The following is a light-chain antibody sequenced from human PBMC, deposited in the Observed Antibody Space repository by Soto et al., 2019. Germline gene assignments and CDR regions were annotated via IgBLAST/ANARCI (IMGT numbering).Light chain of an antibody. Sequence: QSALTQPASVSGSPGQSITISCTGTSTDVGGYNYVSWYQQHPGKAPKLMIYEVSNRPSGVSNRFSGSKSGTTASLTISGQQAEDEADYYCSSYTSSSTVVFGGGTKLTVL. CDR3: SSYTSSSTVV. V-gene: IGLV2-14*01. CDR1: STDVGGYNY. J-gene: IGLJ2*01. CDR2: EVS.